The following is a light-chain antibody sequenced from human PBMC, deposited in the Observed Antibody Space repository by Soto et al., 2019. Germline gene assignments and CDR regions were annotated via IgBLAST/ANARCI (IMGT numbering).Light chain of an antibody. V-gene: IGLV2-14*03. CDR3: SSYATYTTDVL. CDR2: DVS. J-gene: IGLJ3*02. CDR1: SSDVGGYYY. Sequence: QSALTQPASVSGSPGQSITISCIGTSSDVGGYYYVSWYRQHPGKAPKLIIYDVSYRPSGVSNRFSGSKSGNTASLTISGLQAEDEADYYCSSYATYTTDVLFGGGTKVTVL.